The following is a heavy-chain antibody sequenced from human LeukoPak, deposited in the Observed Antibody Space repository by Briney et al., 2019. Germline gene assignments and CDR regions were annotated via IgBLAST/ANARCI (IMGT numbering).Heavy chain of an antibody. CDR2: IKHDAREK. CDR1: GFTFSSYW. CDR3: ARSAFPADY. Sequence: GGSLRLSCTGSGFTFSSYWVTWVRQAPGKGLEWVANIKHDAREKYYVDSVMGRFTISRDNAKNSVFLQMNSLRAEDTALYYCARSAFPADYWGQGILVTVSS. V-gene: IGHV3-7*01. D-gene: IGHD2/OR15-2a*01. J-gene: IGHJ4*02.